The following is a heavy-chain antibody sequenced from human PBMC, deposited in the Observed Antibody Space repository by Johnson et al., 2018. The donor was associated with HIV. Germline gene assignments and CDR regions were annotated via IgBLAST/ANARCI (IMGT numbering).Heavy chain of an antibody. CDR3: AKDLSYPKTRAFDI. J-gene: IGHJ3*02. Sequence: VQLVESGGGLVQPGGSLRLSCAASGFTFSSYWMSWVRQAPGKGLEWVANIKQDGSEKYYVDSVKGRFTISRDNAKNSLYLQMNSLRAEDTAVYYCAKDLSYPKTRAFDIWGQGTMVTVSS. CDR2: IKQDGSEK. V-gene: IGHV3-7*01. D-gene: IGHD2/OR15-2a*01. CDR1: GFTFSSYW.